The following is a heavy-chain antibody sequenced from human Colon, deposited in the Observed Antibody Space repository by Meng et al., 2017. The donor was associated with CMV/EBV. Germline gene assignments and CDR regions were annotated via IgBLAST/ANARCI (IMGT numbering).Heavy chain of an antibody. CDR3: GSAADYKVDY. D-gene: IGHD4/OR15-4a*01. Sequence: LTCAVSGASVSSNTWWTWVRQPPGKGPEWIGEIHHSGTTAHNPSLRSRISFSVDKSRNQVSLHLTTVTAADTAVYYCGSAADYKVDYWGQGTLVTVSS. CDR2: IHHSGTT. CDR1: GASVSSNTW. J-gene: IGHJ4*02. V-gene: IGHV4-4*02.